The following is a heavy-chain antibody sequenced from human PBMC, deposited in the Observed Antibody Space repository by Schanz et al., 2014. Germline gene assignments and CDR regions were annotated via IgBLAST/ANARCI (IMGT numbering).Heavy chain of an antibody. CDR3: ARGIITMVRGGDVGAFDI. CDR2: ISSSSSYI. D-gene: IGHD3-10*01. J-gene: IGHJ3*02. CDR1: GFSFSSYT. V-gene: IGHV3-21*02. Sequence: EVQLLESGGGLVQPGESLRLSCAASGFSFSSYTMNWVRQAPGKGLEWVSSISSSSSYISYADSVKGRFTISRDNAKNSLYLQMNSLRAEDTAVYYCARGIITMVRGGDVGAFDIWGQGTMVTVSS.